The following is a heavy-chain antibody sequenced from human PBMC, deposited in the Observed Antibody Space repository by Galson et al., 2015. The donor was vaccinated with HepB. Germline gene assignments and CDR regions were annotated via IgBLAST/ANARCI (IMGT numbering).Heavy chain of an antibody. V-gene: IGHV3-74*01. Sequence: SLRLSCAASGFTFSRHWMHWVRQAPGKGLVWISRIYDDGNITNYADFVKGRFTISRDNAKNTLYLQVNSLRAEDTAMYYCARGDIVGYYMDVWGKGTTVTVSS. CDR1: GFTFSRHW. CDR3: ARGDIVGYYMDV. CDR2: IYDDGNIT. J-gene: IGHJ6*03. D-gene: IGHD3-16*02.